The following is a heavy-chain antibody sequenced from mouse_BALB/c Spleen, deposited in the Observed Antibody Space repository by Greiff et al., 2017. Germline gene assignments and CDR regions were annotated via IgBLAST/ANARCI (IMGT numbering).Heavy chain of an antibody. CDR1: GFTFSSYA. CDR2: ISSGGST. D-gene: IGHD1-1*01. J-gene: IGHJ2*01. CDR3: ARIYSYYFDY. V-gene: IGHV5-6-5*01. Sequence: EVHLVESGGGLVKPGGSLKLSCAASGFTFSSYAMSWVRQTPEKRLEWVASISSGGSTYYPDSVKGRFTISRDNARNILYLQMSSLRSEDTAMYYCARIYSYYFDYWGQGTTLTVSS.